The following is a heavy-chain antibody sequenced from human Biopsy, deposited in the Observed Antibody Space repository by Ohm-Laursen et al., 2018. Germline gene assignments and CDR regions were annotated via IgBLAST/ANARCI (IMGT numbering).Heavy chain of an antibody. CDR2: VHHDGRA. D-gene: IGHD2-2*01. V-gene: IGHV4-34*01. CDR1: GGTYSGYY. J-gene: IGHJ5*02. Sequence: SETLSLTCPVYGGTYSGYYWSWIRQPPGKGLEWIGEVHHDGRANYNPSLKSRVTISGDMSKKQFSLKLSGVTAADTAVYYCARFIVPSLHCSNGVCPIRWFDPWGQGTLVTAFS. CDR3: ARFIVPSLHCSNGVCPIRWFDP.